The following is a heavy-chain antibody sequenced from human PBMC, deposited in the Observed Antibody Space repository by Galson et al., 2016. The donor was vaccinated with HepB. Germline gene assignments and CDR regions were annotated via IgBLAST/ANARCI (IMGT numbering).Heavy chain of an antibody. V-gene: IGHV1-3*04. Sequence: SVKVSCKASGYSFSDYAVHWVRQAPGQRPGWMGWINTANGNTKYSQRLQGRVTVTRDTSATTVYMELSSLSSEDTAIYYCARDAQKLLLRLVYWGQGTLVTVTS. CDR3: ARDAQKLLLRLVY. D-gene: IGHD3-16*01. J-gene: IGHJ4*02. CDR2: INTANGNT. CDR1: GYSFSDYA.